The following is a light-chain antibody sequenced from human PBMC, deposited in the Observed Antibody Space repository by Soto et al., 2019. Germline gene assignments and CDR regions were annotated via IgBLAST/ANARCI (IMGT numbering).Light chain of an antibody. V-gene: IGKV3-20*01. J-gene: IGKJ4*01. CDR3: QQFSSYPLT. Sequence: DNFLTQCPDTLYLVPGEIAPLSCRASQTVRNNYLAWYQQKPGQAPRLLIYDASSRATGIPDRFSGGGSGTDFTLTISRLEPEDFAVYYCQQFSSYPLTFGGGTKVDI. CDR1: QTVRNNY. CDR2: DAS.